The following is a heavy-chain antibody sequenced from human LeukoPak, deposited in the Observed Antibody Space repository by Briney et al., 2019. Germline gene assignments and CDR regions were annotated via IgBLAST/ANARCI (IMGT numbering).Heavy chain of an antibody. Sequence: PGGSLRLSCAAPGFTSSSYAMHWVRQAPGKGLEWVAVISYDGSNKYYADSVKGRFTISRDNSKNTLYLQMNSLRAEDTAVYYCARWADYWGQGTLVTVSS. CDR1: GFTSSSYA. CDR3: ARWADY. V-gene: IGHV3-30*04. CDR2: ISYDGSNK. J-gene: IGHJ4*02.